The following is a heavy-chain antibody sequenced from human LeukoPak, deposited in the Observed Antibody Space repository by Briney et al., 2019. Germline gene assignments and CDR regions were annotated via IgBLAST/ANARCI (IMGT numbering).Heavy chain of an antibody. CDR3: AKYSLRYQLLSSLDY. CDR1: GFTFSTYW. Sequence: PGGSLRLSCAASGFTFSTYWMHWVRQAPGKGLVWVSRINPDGSSTNYADSVKGRFTISRDNAKNTLYLQMNSLRAEDTAVYYCAKYSLRYQLLSSLDYWGQGTLVTVSS. D-gene: IGHD2-2*01. V-gene: IGHV3-74*01. CDR2: INPDGSST. J-gene: IGHJ4*02.